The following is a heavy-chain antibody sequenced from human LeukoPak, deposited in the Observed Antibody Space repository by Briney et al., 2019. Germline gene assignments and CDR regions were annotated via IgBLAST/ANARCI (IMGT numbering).Heavy chain of an antibody. CDR2: ISYDGSNK. CDR3: ARDPMDNITPYYFDY. CDR1: GFTFSSYA. J-gene: IGHJ4*02. Sequence: GRSLRLSCVASGFTFSSYAMHWVRQAPGKGLEWVAVISYDGSNKYYADSVKGRFTISRDNSKNTLYLQMNSLRAEDTAVYYCARDPMDNITPYYFDYWGQGTLVTVSS. V-gene: IGHV3-30-3*01. D-gene: IGHD2-2*03.